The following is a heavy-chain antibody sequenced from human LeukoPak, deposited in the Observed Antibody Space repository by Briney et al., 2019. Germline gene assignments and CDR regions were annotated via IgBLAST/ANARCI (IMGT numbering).Heavy chain of an antibody. Sequence: GGSLRLSCAASGFTFSSYWMHWVRKAPGKGLVWVSRINSDGSSTSYADSVKGRFTISRDNAKNTLYLQMNSLRAEDTAVYYCARDGTYYDFWSGEYGMDVWGQGTTVTVSS. J-gene: IGHJ6*02. CDR1: GFTFSSYW. CDR2: INSDGSST. D-gene: IGHD3-3*01. CDR3: ARDGTYYDFWSGEYGMDV. V-gene: IGHV3-74*01.